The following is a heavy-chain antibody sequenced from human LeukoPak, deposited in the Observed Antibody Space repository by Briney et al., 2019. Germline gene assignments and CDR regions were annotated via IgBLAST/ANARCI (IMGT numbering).Heavy chain of an antibody. CDR1: GGSISSGSYY. J-gene: IGHJ6*03. D-gene: IGHD3-3*01. CDR3: ARDSGLRFLEWPDYYYYMDV. V-gene: IGHV4-61*02. CDR2: IYTSGST. Sequence: SQTLSLTCTVSGGSISSGSYYWSWIRQPAGKGLEWIGRIYTSGSTNYNPSLKSRVTISVDTSKNQFSLKLSSVAAADTAVYYCARDSGLRFLEWPDYYYYMDVWGKGTTVTVSS.